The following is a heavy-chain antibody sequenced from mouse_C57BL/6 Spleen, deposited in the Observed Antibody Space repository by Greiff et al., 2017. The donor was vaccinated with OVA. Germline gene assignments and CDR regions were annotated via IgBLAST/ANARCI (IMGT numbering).Heavy chain of an antibody. CDR3: ARGEVLGYFDY. D-gene: IGHD2-14*01. J-gene: IGHJ2*01. CDR1: GYTFTSYW. CDR2: IDPSDSET. Sequence: VQLQQPGAELVRPGSSVKLSCKASGYTFTSYWMHWVKQRPIQGLEWIGNIDPSDSETHYNQKFKDKATLTVDKSSSTAYMQLSSLTSEDSAVYYCARGEVLGYFDYWGQGTTLTVSS. V-gene: IGHV1-52*01.